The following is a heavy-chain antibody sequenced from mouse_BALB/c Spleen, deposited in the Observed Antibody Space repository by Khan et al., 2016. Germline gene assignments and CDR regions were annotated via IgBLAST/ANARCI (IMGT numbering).Heavy chain of an antibody. CDR1: GYTFTSYW. D-gene: IGHD2-1*01. J-gene: IGHJ3*01. CDR3: ARGGYGNYVFAY. Sequence: QVQLQQSGAELARPGASVKLSCTASGYTFTSYWMQWVKQRPGQGLQWIGTIYPGDGDTRYTQKLKGKATLTADKSTSTAYMQLSSVASEDYAVYYCARGGYGNYVFAYWGQGTLVTVSA. V-gene: IGHV1-87*01. CDR2: IYPGDGDT.